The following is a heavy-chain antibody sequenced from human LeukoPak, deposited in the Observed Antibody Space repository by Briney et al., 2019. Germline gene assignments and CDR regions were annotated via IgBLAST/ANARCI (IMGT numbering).Heavy chain of an antibody. CDR1: GFIFGGYT. V-gene: IGHV3-48*01. CDR2: ISPSGENK. J-gene: IGHJ1*01. D-gene: IGHD3-22*01. Sequence: QSGGSLRLSYAGSGFIFGGYTMNWVRQAPGEGLEWLSYISPSGENKLYADSVKGRFSISRDNAKNSLFLQMNRLRAEDTAVYYCATYSSLNTREFQYWGQGTLVTVSP. CDR3: ATYSSLNTREFQY.